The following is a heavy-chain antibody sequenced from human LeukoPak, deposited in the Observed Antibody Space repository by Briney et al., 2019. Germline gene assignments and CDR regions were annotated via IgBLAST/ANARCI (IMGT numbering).Heavy chain of an antibody. CDR1: GGSISSNIYN. J-gene: IGHJ6*02. Sequence: RASETLSLTCAVSGGSISSNIYNWGWIRQPSGQGLEWIGSISYSGNTYYKPSLKSRVTISVDTSKNQFSLKLSSVTAADTAVYYCARRTTGMDVWGQGTTVTVSS. CDR2: ISYSGNT. V-gene: IGHV4-39*01. CDR3: ARRTTGMDV. D-gene: IGHD1-1*01.